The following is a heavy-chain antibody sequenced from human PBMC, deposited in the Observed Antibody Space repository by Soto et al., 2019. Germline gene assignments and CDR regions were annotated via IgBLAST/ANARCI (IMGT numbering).Heavy chain of an antibody. V-gene: IGHV3-23*01. Sequence: GGSLRLSFATSGFTFANYGMGWVRQAPGKGLEWVSALSASGANTYYADSGRGRFTISRDNSKNTLYLQMNSLRAEDTAVYYCAKEGGSMQPFDYWGQGTLVTVSS. CDR3: AKEGGSMQPFDY. D-gene: IGHD5-12*01. CDR2: LSASGANT. J-gene: IGHJ4*02. CDR1: GFTFANYG.